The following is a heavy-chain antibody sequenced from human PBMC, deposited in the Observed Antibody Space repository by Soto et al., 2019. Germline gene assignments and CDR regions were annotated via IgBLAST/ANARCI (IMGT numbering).Heavy chain of an antibody. D-gene: IGHD2-2*01. CDR2: IIPMFGTA. CDR3: ARTQGAEFQLLYAFDI. CDR1: GGTFSTYA. Sequence: QVQLVQSGAEVRKPGSSVKVSCKASGGTFSTYAISWVRQAPGQGLEWMGGIIPMFGTAKYAQRFQGRFTLTADGSTSTASMELTSLRSEDTALYFCARTQGAEFQLLYAFDIWGQGTMVTVSS. J-gene: IGHJ3*02. V-gene: IGHV1-69*01.